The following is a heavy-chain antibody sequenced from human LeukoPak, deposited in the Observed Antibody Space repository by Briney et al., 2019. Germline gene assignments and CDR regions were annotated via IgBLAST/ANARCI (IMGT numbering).Heavy chain of an antibody. CDR3: ARDWSTAMLYFDY. V-gene: IGHV1-2*02. CDR2: INPNSGGT. CDR1: GGTFSSYA. D-gene: IGHD5-18*01. Sequence: ASVKVSCKASGGTFSSYAISWVRQAPGQGLEWMGWINPNSGGTNYAQKFQGRVTMTRDMSISTAYMELSRLRSDDTAVYYCARDWSTAMLYFDYWGQGTLVTVSS. J-gene: IGHJ4*02.